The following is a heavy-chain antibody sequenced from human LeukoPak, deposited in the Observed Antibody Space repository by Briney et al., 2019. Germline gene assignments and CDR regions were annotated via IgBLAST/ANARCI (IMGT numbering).Heavy chain of an antibody. J-gene: IGHJ4*02. D-gene: IGHD6-13*01. CDR2: INPNSGGT. V-gene: IGHV1-2*02. CDR3: AREGIAAAGTDY. CDR1: GYTFTGSY. Sequence: ASVKVSCKASGYTFTGSYMHWVRQAPGQGLEWMGWINPNSGGTNYAQKFQGRVTMTRDTSISTAYMELSRLRSDDTAVYYCAREGIAAAGTDYWGQGTLVTVSS.